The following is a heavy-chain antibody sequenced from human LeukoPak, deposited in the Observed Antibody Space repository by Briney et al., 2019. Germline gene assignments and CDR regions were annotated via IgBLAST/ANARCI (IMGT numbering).Heavy chain of an antibody. CDR2: INPSGGST. J-gene: IGHJ6*02. CDR3: AREDVVLVDAVRYYYYGMDV. D-gene: IGHD2-8*01. Sequence: ASVKVSCKASEYNFISYYMHWVRQAPGQGLEWMGIINPSGGSTSYAQKFQDRVTMTRDTSTSTVYMELSSLKSEDTAVYYCAREDVVLVDAVRYYYYGMDVWGQGTTVTVSS. CDR1: EYNFISYY. V-gene: IGHV1-46*01.